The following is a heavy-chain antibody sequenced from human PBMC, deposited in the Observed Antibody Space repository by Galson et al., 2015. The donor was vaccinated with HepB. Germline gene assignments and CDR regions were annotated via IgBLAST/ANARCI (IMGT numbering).Heavy chain of an antibody. Sequence: SLRLSCAASGFNVSSNYMSWVRQAPGKGLEWVSLIYSGGDPYYADSVQGRFIIARDTSMSTLYLQMNGLRAEDTAVYYCARGFLYYYDTTGLFDLWGQGTLVTVSS. CDR2: IYSGGDP. CDR3: ARGFLYYYDTTGLFDL. V-gene: IGHV3-66*01. CDR1: GFNVSSNY. J-gene: IGHJ4*02. D-gene: IGHD3-22*01.